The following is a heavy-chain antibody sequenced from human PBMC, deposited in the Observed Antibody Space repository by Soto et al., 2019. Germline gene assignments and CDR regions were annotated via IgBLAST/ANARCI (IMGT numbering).Heavy chain of an antibody. V-gene: IGHV1-69*08. CDR1: GGTFSSYT. CDR3: AREIATVDYYYGMDV. J-gene: IGHJ6*02. Sequence: QVQLVQSGAEVKKPGSSVKVSCKASGGTFSSYTISWVRQAPGQGLEWMGRIIPILGIANYAQKFQGRVTITADKSTSTAYMELSSLRSEDKAVYYCAREIATVDYYYGMDVWGQGTTVTVSS. CDR2: IIPILGIA. D-gene: IGHD4-4*01.